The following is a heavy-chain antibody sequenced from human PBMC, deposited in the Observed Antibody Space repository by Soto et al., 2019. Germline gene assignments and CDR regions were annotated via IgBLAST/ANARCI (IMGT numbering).Heavy chain of an antibody. CDR2: TRGSGSGT. D-gene: IGHD2-2*01. CDR3: AKDRIPDCTSTSCYRGGDS. J-gene: IGHJ4*02. CDR1: GFNFNFYA. Sequence: ESGGGLVQPGGSLRLSCVASGFNFNFYAMSWVRRAPGKGLEWVSATRGSGSGTFYSDSVKGRFTISRDNPKNTLFLEMIGLRPEDAAVYYCAKDRIPDCTSTSCYRGGDSWGQGTLVTVSS. V-gene: IGHV3-23*01.